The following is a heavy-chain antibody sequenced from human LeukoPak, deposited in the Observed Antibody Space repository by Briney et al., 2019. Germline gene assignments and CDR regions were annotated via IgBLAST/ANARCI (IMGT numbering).Heavy chain of an antibody. CDR3: ARRPTALTGDPWYFDL. CDR1: GGSISSSSYY. V-gene: IGHV4-39*01. Sequence: SETLSLTCTVSGGSISSSSYYWGWIRQPPGKGLEWIGSIYYSGSTYYNPSLKSRVTISVDTSKNQFSLKLSSVTAADTAVYYCARRPTALTGDPWYFDLWGRGTLVTVSS. D-gene: IGHD7-27*01. CDR2: IYYSGST. J-gene: IGHJ2*01.